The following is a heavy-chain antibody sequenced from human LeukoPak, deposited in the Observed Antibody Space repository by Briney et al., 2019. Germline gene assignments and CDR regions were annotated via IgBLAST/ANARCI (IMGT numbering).Heavy chain of an antibody. CDR2: IYYSGST. J-gene: IGHJ4*02. CDR1: GGSISSYY. Sequence: SETLSLTCTVSGGSISSYYWSWIWQPPGKGLEWIGYIYYSGSTNYNPSLKSRVTISVDTSKNQFSLKLSSVTAADTAVYYCARHYYDSSGYYYVHYFDYWGQGTLVTVSS. CDR3: ARHYYDSSGYYYVHYFDY. V-gene: IGHV4-59*08. D-gene: IGHD3-22*01.